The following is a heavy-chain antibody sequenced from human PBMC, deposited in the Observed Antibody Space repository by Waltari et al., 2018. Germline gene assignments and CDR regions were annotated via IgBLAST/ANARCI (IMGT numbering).Heavy chain of an antibody. D-gene: IGHD6-13*01. CDR3: ARESGSSWYRLDY. J-gene: IGHJ4*02. CDR2: IYTSGST. CDR1: GGSISSGSYY. Sequence: QVQLQESGPGLVKPSQTLSLTCTVPGGSISSGSYYWSWLRQPAGKGLEWIGRIYTSGSTNYNPSLKSRVTISVDTSKNQFSLKLSSVTAADTAVYYCARESGSSWYRLDYWGQGTLVTVSS. V-gene: IGHV4-61*02.